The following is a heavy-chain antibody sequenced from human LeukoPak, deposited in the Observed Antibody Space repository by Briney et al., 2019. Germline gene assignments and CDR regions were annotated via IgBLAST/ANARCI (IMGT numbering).Heavy chain of an antibody. J-gene: IGHJ4*02. CDR2: ISYDGINQ. Sequence: PAGTLRLSCATSGFTFSSYAMHWVRQAPGKGLEWVALISYDGINQYYADSVKGRFIISRDNSKNTLYLQLNSLRLEDTAVYYCTLTTFGVVYYFDYWGQGTLVTVSS. CDR3: TLTTFGVVYYFDY. V-gene: IGHV3-30*04. D-gene: IGHD1/OR15-1a*01. CDR1: GFTFSSYA.